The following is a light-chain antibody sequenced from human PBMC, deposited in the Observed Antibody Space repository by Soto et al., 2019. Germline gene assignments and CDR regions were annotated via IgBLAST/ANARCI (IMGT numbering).Light chain of an antibody. V-gene: IGKV1-39*01. CDR2: AAS. Sequence: DIQMTKSPSSLSASVRDRVTITCRASQSINRYINWYQQKSGKAPKLLINAASSLQSGVPSGFSGSGSGTDFTLTISNLQPEDFATYYCLQDYNYPWTFGQGTKVDIK. CDR1: QSINRY. J-gene: IGKJ1*01. CDR3: LQDYNYPWT.